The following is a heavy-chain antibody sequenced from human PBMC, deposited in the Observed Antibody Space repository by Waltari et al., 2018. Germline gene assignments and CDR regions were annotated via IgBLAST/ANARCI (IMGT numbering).Heavy chain of an antibody. J-gene: IGHJ4*02. Sequence: QVQLQQWGAGLLKPSETLSLTCAASGGSFSGYSCCCRPQPPGKGLEWIGEINHSGSTNYNPSLKSRVTISVDTSKNQFSLKLSSVTAADTAVYYCARAGRGYSGYVDYWGQGTLVTVSS. CDR2: INHSGST. CDR3: ARAGRGYSGYVDY. D-gene: IGHD5-12*01. CDR1: GGSFSGYS. V-gene: IGHV4-34*01.